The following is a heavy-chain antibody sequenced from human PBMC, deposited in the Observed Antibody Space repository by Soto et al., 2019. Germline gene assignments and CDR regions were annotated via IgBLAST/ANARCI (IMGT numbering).Heavy chain of an antibody. V-gene: IGHV3-23*01. CDR1: GFTFSSYA. D-gene: IGHD4-17*01. CDR2: ISGSGGST. J-gene: IGHJ4*02. Sequence: EVQLLESGGGLVQPGGSLRLSCAASGFTFSSYAMSWVRQAPGKGLEWVSAISGSGGSTYYADSVQGRFTISRENSKNTLYLQMNSLRAEDTAVYYCAKDPRSYGDYAEDFDYWGQGTLVTFSS. CDR3: AKDPRSYGDYAEDFDY.